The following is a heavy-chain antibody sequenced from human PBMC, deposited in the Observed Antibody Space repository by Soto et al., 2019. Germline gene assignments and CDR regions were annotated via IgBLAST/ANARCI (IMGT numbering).Heavy chain of an antibody. J-gene: IGHJ4*02. CDR2: INPSGGST. CDR3: ARDGSAVYYSSGYYLGY. V-gene: IGHV1-46*01. Sequence: GASVKVSCKASGYTFTSYYMHWVRQPPGQGLEWMGIINPSGGSTSYAQKFQGRVTMTRDTSTSTVYMELSSLRSEDTAVYYCARDGSAVYYSSGYYLGYWGQGNLVTVSS. D-gene: IGHD3-22*01. CDR1: GYTFTSYY.